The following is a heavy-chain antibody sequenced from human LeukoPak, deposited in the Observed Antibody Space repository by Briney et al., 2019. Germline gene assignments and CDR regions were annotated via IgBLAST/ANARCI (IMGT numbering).Heavy chain of an antibody. CDR1: GYTFTNYY. CDR2: INPDSGGT. V-gene: IGHV1-2*02. CDR3: ARGGGQRPFDY. Sequence: ASVKVSCKASGYTFTNYYMNWVRQAPGQGLEGMGWINPDSGGTNYAQKFQGRVTMARDTSISTAYMELSRLRSDDTAVYYCARGGGQRPFDYWGQGTLVTVSS. J-gene: IGHJ4*02. D-gene: IGHD5-24*01.